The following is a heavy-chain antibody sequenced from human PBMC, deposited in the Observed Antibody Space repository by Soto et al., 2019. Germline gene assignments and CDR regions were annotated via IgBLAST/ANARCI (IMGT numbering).Heavy chain of an antibody. CDR2: IIPIFGTA. J-gene: IGHJ4*02. CDR1: GGTFSSYA. D-gene: IGHD3-22*01. V-gene: IGHV1-69*01. Sequence: QVQLVQSGAEVKKPGSSVKVSCKASGGTFSSYAISWVRQAPGQGLEWMGGIIPIFGTANYAQKFQGRVTITADESTSTAYMELSSLRSEDTALYYCARDLHYYDSSGYYEGDYWGQGTLVTVSS. CDR3: ARDLHYYDSSGYYEGDY.